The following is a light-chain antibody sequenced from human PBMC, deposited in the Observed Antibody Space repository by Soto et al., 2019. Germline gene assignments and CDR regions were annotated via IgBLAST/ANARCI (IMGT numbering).Light chain of an antibody. CDR1: IDDVTAYYR. CDR3: SVYTRNSTYV. V-gene: IGLV2-18*01. CDR2: DVS. J-gene: IGLJ1*01. Sequence: SVLTQPPSVSVSPGQSVTISCSGTIDDVTAYYRVSWYQQTPGTAPKLMIYDVSNRPSGVPDRFSGSRSGNTASLTISGLQAEDEGDYYCSVYTRNSTYVFVTGTKLTVL.